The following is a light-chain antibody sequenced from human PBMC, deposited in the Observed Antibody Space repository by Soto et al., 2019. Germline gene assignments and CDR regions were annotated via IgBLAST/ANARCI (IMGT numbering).Light chain of an antibody. V-gene: IGKV3-20*01. J-gene: IGKJ1*01. CDR2: GAS. CDR3: HQYVNNSPWT. Sequence: EIVLTQSPGTLSLSPGERATLSCRASQSVSSSYLAWYQQKPGQAPRLLIYGASSRATGIPDRFSGSGSGTEFTLTISSLQPDDFATYYCHQYVNNSPWTFGQGTKVEVK. CDR1: QSVSSSY.